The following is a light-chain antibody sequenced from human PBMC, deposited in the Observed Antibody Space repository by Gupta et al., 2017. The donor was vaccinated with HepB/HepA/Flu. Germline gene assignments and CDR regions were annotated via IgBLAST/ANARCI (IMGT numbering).Light chain of an antibody. Sequence: ELVLTQFPATLSLSPGERATLSCRASQSVSSCLAWYQQKPGQAPRLLIYDASNRATGVPARISGSGSGTDFTLTISSLEPEDFAVYYCKQGVNCLDTFGQGTQVEIK. CDR1: QSVSSC. CDR2: DAS. CDR3: KQGVNCLDT. J-gene: IGKJ5*01. V-gene: IGKV3-11*01.